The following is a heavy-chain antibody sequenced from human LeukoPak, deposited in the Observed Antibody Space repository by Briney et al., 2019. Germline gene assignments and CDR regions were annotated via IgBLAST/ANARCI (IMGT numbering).Heavy chain of an antibody. D-gene: IGHD5-12*01. J-gene: IGHJ4*02. CDR3: AREPTSGREPTSGRPLDY. V-gene: IGHV4-34*01. Sequence: SETLSLTCAVYGGSFGGYYWSWIRQPPGKGLEWIGEINHSGSTNYNPSLKSRVTISVDTSKNHFSLNLTSVTAADTAVYYCAREPTSGREPTSGRPLDYWGQGTLVTVSS. CDR1: GGSFGGYY. CDR2: INHSGST.